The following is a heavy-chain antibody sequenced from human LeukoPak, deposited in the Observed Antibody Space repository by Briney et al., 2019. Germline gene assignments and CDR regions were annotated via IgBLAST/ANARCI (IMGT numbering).Heavy chain of an antibody. J-gene: IGHJ4*02. CDR3: ARVGSGWYNSLDY. CDR2: INHSGST. D-gene: IGHD6-19*01. CDR1: GGPFSGYY. V-gene: IGHV4-34*01. Sequence: SETLSLTCAVYGGPFSGYYWSWIRQPPGKGLEWIGEINHSGSTNYNPSLKSRVTISVDTSKNQFSLKLSSVTAADTAVYYCARVGSGWYNSLDYWGQGTLVTVSS.